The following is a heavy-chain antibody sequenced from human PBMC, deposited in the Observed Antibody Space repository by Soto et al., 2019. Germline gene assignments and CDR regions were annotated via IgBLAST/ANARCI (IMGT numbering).Heavy chain of an antibody. V-gene: IGHV3-7*02. D-gene: IGHD3-22*01. CDR3: ASRYYYDSSGYYSDAFDI. CDR1: GFIFNTYS. CDR2: IKPDGTPM. J-gene: IGHJ3*02. Sequence: GGSLRLSCACSGFIFNTYSMNWVRQAPGRGLEWVANIKPDGTPMDYADSVKGRFTISRDNAKNSLYLQMNSLRDEDTAVYYCASRYYYDSSGYYSDAFDIWGQGTMVTVSS.